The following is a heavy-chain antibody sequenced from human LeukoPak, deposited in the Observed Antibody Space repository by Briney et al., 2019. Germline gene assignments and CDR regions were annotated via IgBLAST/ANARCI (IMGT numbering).Heavy chain of an antibody. J-gene: IGHJ4*02. D-gene: IGHD2-2*01. CDR3: ARITQDCSSTSCYEGGYFDY. V-gene: IGHV7-4-1*02. CDR2: INTNTGNP. Sequence: ASVKVSCKASGCTFSSYAMNWVRQAPGQGLEWMGWINTNTGNPTYAQGFTGRFVFSLDTSVSTAYLQISSLKAEDTAVYYCARITQDCSSTSCYEGGYFDYWGQRTLVTVSS. CDR1: GCTFSSYA.